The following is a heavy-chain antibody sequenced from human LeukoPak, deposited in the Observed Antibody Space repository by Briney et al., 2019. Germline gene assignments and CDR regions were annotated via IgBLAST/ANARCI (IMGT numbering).Heavy chain of an antibody. Sequence: GGSLRLSCAASEFTFSKFPMGWVRQAPGRGLEWVSAISASGDVTFHADSVRGRFTISRENAKNSLYLQMNSLRAEDMAVYYCAVVPAAIGYWGQGTLVTVSS. CDR3: AVVPAAIGY. CDR1: EFTFSKFP. V-gene: IGHV3-23*01. D-gene: IGHD2-2*01. J-gene: IGHJ4*02. CDR2: ISASGDVT.